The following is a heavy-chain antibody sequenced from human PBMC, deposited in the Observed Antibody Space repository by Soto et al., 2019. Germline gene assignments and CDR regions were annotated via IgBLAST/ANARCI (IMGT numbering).Heavy chain of an antibody. V-gene: IGHV1-2*04. D-gene: IGHD7-27*01. CDR2: INPTSGCT. CDR3: ARVQTGPYGAFDI. CDR1: GYTFTGYY. J-gene: IGHJ3*02. Sequence: ASVKVSCKASGYTFTGYYMHWVRQAPGQGLEWMGWINPTSGCTNYAQKFQGWVTMTRDTSISPAYMELSRLRSVETAFDYCARVQTGPYGAFDIWGQGTMVTVSS.